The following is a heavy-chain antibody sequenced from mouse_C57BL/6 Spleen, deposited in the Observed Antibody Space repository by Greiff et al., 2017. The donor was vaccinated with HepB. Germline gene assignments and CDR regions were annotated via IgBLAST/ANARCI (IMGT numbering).Heavy chain of an antibody. CDR1: GYTFTSYW. D-gene: IGHD2-1*01. J-gene: IGHJ1*03. V-gene: IGHV1-64*01. CDR2: IHPNSGST. CDR3: AKGGYGNYWYFDV. Sequence: VKLQQPGAELVKPGASVKLSCKASGYTFTSYWMHWVKQRPGQGLEWIGMIHPNSGSTNYNEKFKSKATLTVDKSSSTAYMQLSSLTSEDSAVYYCAKGGYGNYWYFDVWGTGTTVTVSS.